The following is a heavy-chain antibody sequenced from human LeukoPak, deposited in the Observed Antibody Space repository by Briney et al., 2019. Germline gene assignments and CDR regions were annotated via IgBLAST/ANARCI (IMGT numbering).Heavy chain of an antibody. Sequence: GGSLRLSCAASGFTFSSYEMNWVRQAPGKGLEWVSYISSSGSTIYYADSVKGRFTISRDNAKNSLYLQMNSLRAEDTAVYYCARQFDYSSSWYPYGMDIWGKGTTVTVSS. J-gene: IGHJ6*04. CDR1: GFTFSSYE. CDR2: ISSSGSTI. D-gene: IGHD6-13*01. V-gene: IGHV3-48*03. CDR3: ARQFDYSSSWYPYGMDI.